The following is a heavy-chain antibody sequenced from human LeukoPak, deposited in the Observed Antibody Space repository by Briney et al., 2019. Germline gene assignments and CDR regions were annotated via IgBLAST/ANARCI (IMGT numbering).Heavy chain of an antibody. Sequence: SETLSLTCTVSGGSISSYFWSWIRQPPGRGLEWIGQINHGGSPNYNPSLKSRVTISVVTSKNQFSLKLSSVTAADTAVYYCARQREGYFDLWGRGTLVTVSS. V-gene: IGHV4-34*01. J-gene: IGHJ2*01. CDR2: INHGGSP. CDR1: GGSISSYF. CDR3: ARQREGYFDL.